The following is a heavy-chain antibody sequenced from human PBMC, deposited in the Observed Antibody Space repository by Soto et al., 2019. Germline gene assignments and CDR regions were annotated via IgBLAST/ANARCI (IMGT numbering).Heavy chain of an antibody. J-gene: IGHJ5*02. CDR3: ARGGPFPYNWFDP. CDR1: GGSISSGGYY. Sequence: SETLSLTCTVSGGSISSGGYYWSWIRQHPGKGLDGTGYIYYSGSTDYNPSLKSRVTISVDTSKNQFALKLSRVTAADTAVYFCARGGPFPYNWFDPGGQGTLFTVSS. D-gene: IGHD2-15*01. V-gene: IGHV4-31*03. CDR2: IYYSGST.